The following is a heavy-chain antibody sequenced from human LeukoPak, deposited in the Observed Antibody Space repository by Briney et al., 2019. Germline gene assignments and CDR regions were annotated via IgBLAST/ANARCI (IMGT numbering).Heavy chain of an antibody. D-gene: IGHD4-17*01. CDR3: AREITVTTPAFDI. CDR1: GGSLSSYY. CDR2: IYYSGST. Sequence: PSETLSLTCTVSGGSLSSYYWSWIRQPPGKGLEWIGYIYYSGSTNYNPSLTSRVTISVDMSKNQFSLTLSSVTAADTAVYYCAREITVTTPAFDIWGQGTMVTVSS. V-gene: IGHV4-59*01. J-gene: IGHJ3*02.